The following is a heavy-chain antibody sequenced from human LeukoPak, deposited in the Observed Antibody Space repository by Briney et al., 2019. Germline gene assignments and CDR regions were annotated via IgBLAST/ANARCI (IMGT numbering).Heavy chain of an antibody. CDR1: GFTFSNAW. CDR2: ITSKTDGGTP. V-gene: IGHV3-15*01. D-gene: IGHD3-22*01. CDR3: TSGITMTNDAFDI. Sequence: GGSLRLSCAASGFTFSNAWMSWVRQAPGKGLEWVGRITSKTDGGTPDYAAPVKDRFTISRDDSKNTLYLQMNSLKTEDTAVYYCTSGITMTNDAFDIWGQGTMVTVSS. J-gene: IGHJ3*02.